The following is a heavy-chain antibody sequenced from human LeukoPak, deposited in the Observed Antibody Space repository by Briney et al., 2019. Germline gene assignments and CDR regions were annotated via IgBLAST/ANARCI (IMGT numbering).Heavy chain of an antibody. J-gene: IGHJ6*03. CDR3: AKTRGSSWPGTRLYYYYYYMDV. D-gene: IGHD6-13*01. CDR2: ISYDGSNK. CDR1: GFTFSSYG. V-gene: IGHV3-30*18. Sequence: PGGSLRLSCAASGFTFSSYGMHWVRQAPGKGLEWVAVISYDGSNKYYADSVKGRFTISRDNSKNTLYLQMNSLRAEDTAVYYCAKTRGSSWPGTRLYYYYYYMDVWGKGTTVTISS.